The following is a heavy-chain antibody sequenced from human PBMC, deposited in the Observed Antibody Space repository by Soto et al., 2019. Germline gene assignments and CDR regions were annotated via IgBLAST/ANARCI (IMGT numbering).Heavy chain of an antibody. D-gene: IGHD3-22*01. Sequence: SVKVSCKASGGTFSSYAISWVRQAPGQGLEWMGGIIPIFGTANYAQKFQGRVTITADESTSKAYMELSSLSSEDTAVYYCAREPYYYDSSGSSYFDYWGQGTLVTVSS. CDR2: IIPIFGTA. CDR3: AREPYYYDSSGSSYFDY. CDR1: GGTFSSYA. V-gene: IGHV1-69*13. J-gene: IGHJ4*02.